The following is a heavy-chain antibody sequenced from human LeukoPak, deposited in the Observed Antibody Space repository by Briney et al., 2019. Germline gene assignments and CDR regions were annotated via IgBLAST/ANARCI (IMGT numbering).Heavy chain of an antibody. CDR3: ARLGSGELDIDY. J-gene: IGHJ4*02. CDR2: ISSNGGST. V-gene: IGHV3-64*01. CDR1: GFTFSSYA. D-gene: IGHD1-26*01. Sequence: PGGSLRLSCAASGFTFSSYAMHWVRQAPGKGLEYVSAISSNGGSTYYANSVKGRFTISRDNSKNTLYLQMGSLRAGDMAVYYCARLGSGELDIDYWGQGTLVTVSS.